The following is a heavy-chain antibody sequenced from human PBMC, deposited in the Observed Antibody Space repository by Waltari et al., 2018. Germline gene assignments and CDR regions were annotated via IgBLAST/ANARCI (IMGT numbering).Heavy chain of an antibody. J-gene: IGHJ4*02. D-gene: IGHD1-26*01. CDR1: GFSFRSYA. V-gene: IGHV3-23*01. CDR2: ISASSDST. Sequence: EVQLLESGGGLVQPGGSLRLSCVASGFSFRSYAMSWVRQVPGKGLEWVSSISASSDSTNFAASVKGRFIISRDNSENTLYLRMNSLRVEDSAIYYCVCFYTDYSGRHDYWGQGTLVTVSS. CDR3: VCFYTDYSGRHDY.